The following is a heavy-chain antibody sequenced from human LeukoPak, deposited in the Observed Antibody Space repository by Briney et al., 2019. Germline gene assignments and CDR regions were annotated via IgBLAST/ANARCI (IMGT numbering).Heavy chain of an antibody. D-gene: IGHD3-22*01. Sequence: GESLKISCETSGYSFTTYWIGWVRQMPGKGLEWMGIIYPGDSDTRYSPSFQGQVTISADKSISTAYLQWSSLKASDTAMYYCASGVYYDSSGPYYFDYWGQGTLVTVSS. J-gene: IGHJ4*02. CDR1: GYSFTTYW. CDR2: IYPGDSDT. CDR3: ASGVYYDSSGPYYFDY. V-gene: IGHV5-51*01.